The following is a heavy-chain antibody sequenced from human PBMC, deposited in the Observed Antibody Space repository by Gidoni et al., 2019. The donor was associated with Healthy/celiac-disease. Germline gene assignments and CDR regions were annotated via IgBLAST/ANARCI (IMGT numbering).Heavy chain of an antibody. Sequence: QVQLVQSGAEGTKHGASVQVSCKASGYTCTSYAMHWVRQAPGQRLEWMGWLNAGNGNTKYSQKFQGRFTISRDTSASTAYMELSSLRSEDTAVYYCARDIRWLVHGYWGQGTLVTVSS. CDR3: ARDIRWLVHGY. CDR1: GYTCTSYA. J-gene: IGHJ4*02. CDR2: LNAGNGNT. D-gene: IGHD6-19*01. V-gene: IGHV1-3*01.